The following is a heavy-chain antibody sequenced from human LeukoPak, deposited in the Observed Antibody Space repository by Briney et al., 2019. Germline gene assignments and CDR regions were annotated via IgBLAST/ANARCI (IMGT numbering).Heavy chain of an antibody. CDR2: INPNSGGT. CDR3: ARGTVRGKYYFDY. J-gene: IGHJ4*02. V-gene: IGHV1-2*02. CDR1: GYSFTRYY. D-gene: IGHD3-10*01. Sequence: EASVKVSCKASGYSFTRYYMHWVRQAPGQGLEWIGWINPNSGGTNYAQKFQGRVTMTRDTSISTAYMELSRLRSDDTAVYYCARGTVRGKYYFDYWGQGTLVTVSS.